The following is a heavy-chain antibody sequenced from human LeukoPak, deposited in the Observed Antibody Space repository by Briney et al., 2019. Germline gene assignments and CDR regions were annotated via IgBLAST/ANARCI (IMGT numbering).Heavy chain of an antibody. CDR1: GYTFTSYD. CDR3: ARGLGYYDSSGYYYGMDV. D-gene: IGHD3-22*01. Sequence: ASVKVSCKASGYTFTSYDINWVRQATGQGLEWMGWMNPNSGNTGYAQKFQGRVTMTRNTSISTAYMELSSLRSEDTAVYYCARGLGYYDSSGYYYGMDVWGQGTTVTVSS. V-gene: IGHV1-8*01. CDR2: MNPNSGNT. J-gene: IGHJ6*02.